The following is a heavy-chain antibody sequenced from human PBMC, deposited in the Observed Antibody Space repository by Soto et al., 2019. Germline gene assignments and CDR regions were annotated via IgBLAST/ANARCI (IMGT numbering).Heavy chain of an antibody. J-gene: IGHJ4*02. Sequence: SETRSLTCAVYGGSFSGYYWSWIRQPPGKGLEWIGEINHSGSTNYNPSLKSRVTISVDTSKNQFSLKLSSVTAADTAVYYCARGKAYYGSGSYYINLYYFDYWGQGTLVTVSS. V-gene: IGHV4-34*01. D-gene: IGHD3-10*01. CDR3: ARGKAYYGSGSYYINLYYFDY. CDR1: GGSFSGYY. CDR2: INHSGST.